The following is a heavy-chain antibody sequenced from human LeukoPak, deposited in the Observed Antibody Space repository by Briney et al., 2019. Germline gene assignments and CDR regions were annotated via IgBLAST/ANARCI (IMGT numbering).Heavy chain of an antibody. CDR1: GFTVSSNS. V-gene: IGHV3-53*01. J-gene: IGHJ4*02. D-gene: IGHD4-23*01. Sequence: GGSLRLSCTVSGFTVSSNSMSWVRQAPGKGLEWVSFIYSGGNTHYSDSVKGRFTISRDNSKNTLYLQMNSLRADDTAVYYCARRAGGYSHPYDYWGQGVLVTVSS. CDR2: IYSGGNT. CDR3: ARRAGGYSHPYDY.